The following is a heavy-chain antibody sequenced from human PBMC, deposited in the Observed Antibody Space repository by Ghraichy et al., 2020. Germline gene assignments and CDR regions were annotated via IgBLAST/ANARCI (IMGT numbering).Heavy chain of an antibody. V-gene: IGHV4-39*01. CDR1: GGSISSSSYY. CDR2: IYYSGST. J-gene: IGHJ6*02. D-gene: IGHD2/OR15-2a*01. CDR3: ARHMRDNSNPLPQYYYGMDV. Sequence: SETLSLTCTVSGGSISSSSYYWGWIRQPPGKGLEWIGSIYYSGSTYYNPSLKSRVTISVDTSKNQFSLKLSSVTAADTAVYYCARHMRDNSNPLPQYYYGMDVWGQGTTVTVSS.